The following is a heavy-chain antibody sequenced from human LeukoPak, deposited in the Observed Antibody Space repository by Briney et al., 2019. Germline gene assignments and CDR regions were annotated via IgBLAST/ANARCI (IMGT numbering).Heavy chain of an antibody. CDR1: GGTFSSYA. CDR2: IIPILGIA. D-gene: IGHD1-26*01. CDR3: ARVSVVGATPVDH. Sequence: SVKVSCKASGGTFSSYAISWVRQAPGQGLEWMGRIIPILGIANYAQKFQGRVTITADKSTSTAYMELSSLRSEDTAVYYCARVSVVGATPVDHWGQGTLVTVSS. V-gene: IGHV1-69*04. J-gene: IGHJ4*02.